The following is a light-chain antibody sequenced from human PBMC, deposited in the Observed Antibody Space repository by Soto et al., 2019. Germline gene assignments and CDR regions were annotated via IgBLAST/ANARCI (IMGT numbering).Light chain of an antibody. V-gene: IGKV3-15*01. J-gene: IGKJ2*01. CDR1: QRISRN. Sequence: EIVMTQSPATLSVSPGESATLSCRASQRISRNLAWYQQKPGQAPRLLIYDASTRATAIPARFSGSGSEADFTLTISRLEPEDFAVYYCQQYGSSPQYTFGQGTKLEIK. CDR2: DAS. CDR3: QQYGSSPQYT.